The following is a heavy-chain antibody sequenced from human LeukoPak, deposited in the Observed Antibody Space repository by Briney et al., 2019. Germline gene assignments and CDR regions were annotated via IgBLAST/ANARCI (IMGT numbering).Heavy chain of an antibody. D-gene: IGHD3-3*01. CDR1: GHRLSELS. Sequence: ASVTVSCKVSGHRLSELSIQWVRQAPGKGLECMGGFDPEEAKMVYAQNFQGRVTMTEDSSTQTAYMELSGLTSDDTAVYYCTTRSGDFWSGFVNWGQGTLVTVSS. V-gene: IGHV1-24*01. J-gene: IGHJ4*02. CDR2: FDPEEAKM. CDR3: TTRSGDFWSGFVN.